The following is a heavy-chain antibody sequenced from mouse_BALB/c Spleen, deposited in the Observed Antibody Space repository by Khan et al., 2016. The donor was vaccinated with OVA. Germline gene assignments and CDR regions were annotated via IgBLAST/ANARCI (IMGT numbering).Heavy chain of an antibody. D-gene: IGHD2-1*01. V-gene: IGHV3-2*02. CDR1: GYSITSDYA. Sequence: VQLQQSGPGLVKPSQSLSLTCTVTGYSITSDYAWNWIRQFPGNKLEWMGYINYSGSTSYNPSLKSRISITRDTSKNQFFLQLNSVTTEDTATYFCARSYGNYLDYWGQGTTLTVSS. CDR3: ARSYGNYLDY. J-gene: IGHJ2*01. CDR2: INYSGST.